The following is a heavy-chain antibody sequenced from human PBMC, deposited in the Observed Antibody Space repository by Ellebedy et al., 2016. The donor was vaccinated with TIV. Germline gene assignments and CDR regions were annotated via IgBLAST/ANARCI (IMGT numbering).Heavy chain of an antibody. CDR2: ISGSGGST. Sequence: GGSLRLSCAASGFTFSSYAMSWVRQAPGKGLEWVSAISGSGGSTYYADSVKGRFTISRDNSKNTLYLQMNSLRAEDTAVYYCARDSTVVNGYYYYGMDVWGQGTTVTVSS. CDR1: GFTFSSYA. J-gene: IGHJ6*02. CDR3: ARDSTVVNGYYYYGMDV. D-gene: IGHD4-23*01. V-gene: IGHV3-23*01.